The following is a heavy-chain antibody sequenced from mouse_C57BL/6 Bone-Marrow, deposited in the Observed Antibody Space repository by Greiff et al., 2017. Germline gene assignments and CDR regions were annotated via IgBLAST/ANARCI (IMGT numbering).Heavy chain of an antibody. CDR2: ISYDGSN. Sequence: VQLKESGPGLVKPSQSLSLTCSVTGYSITSGYYWNWIRQFPGNKLEWMGYISYDGSNNYNPSLKNRISITRDTSKNQFFLKLNSVTTEDTATYCCAREDYWGQGTTLTVSS. CDR3: AREDY. J-gene: IGHJ2*01. CDR1: GYSITSGYY. V-gene: IGHV3-6*01.